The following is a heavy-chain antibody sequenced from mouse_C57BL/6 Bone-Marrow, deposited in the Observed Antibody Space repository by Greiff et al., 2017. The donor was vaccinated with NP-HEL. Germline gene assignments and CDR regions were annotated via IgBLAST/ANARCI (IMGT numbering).Heavy chain of an antibody. D-gene: IGHD1-2*01. V-gene: IGHV5-15*01. CDR2: ISNLAYSI. Sequence: EVHLVESGGGLVQPGGSLKLSCAASGFTFSDYGMAWVRQAPRKGPEWVAFISNLAYSIYYADTVTGRFTISRENAKNTLYLERSSLRSEDTAMYYWARDYYGRAMDYWGQGTSVTVSS. CDR1: GFTFSDYG. CDR3: ARDYYGRAMDY. J-gene: IGHJ4*01.